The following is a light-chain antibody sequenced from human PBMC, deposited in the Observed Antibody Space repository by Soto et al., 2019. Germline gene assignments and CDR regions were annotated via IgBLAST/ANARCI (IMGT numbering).Light chain of an antibody. CDR2: AAS. CDR1: QGLGTN. CDR3: QQYNHWPLS. V-gene: IGKV3-15*01. J-gene: IGKJ4*01. Sequence: TVMTQSPATLSVSPAERATISCRASQGLGTNLAWYQQRPSQAPRLLIYAASTRATGVPSRFSGSGSETEFTLTITTLQSEDFAVYYCQQYNHWPLSFGVGTKVDIK.